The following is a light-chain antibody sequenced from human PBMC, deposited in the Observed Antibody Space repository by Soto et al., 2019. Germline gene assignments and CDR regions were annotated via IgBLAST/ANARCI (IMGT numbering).Light chain of an antibody. J-gene: IGKJ4*01. Sequence: IFLTQSPGTLSLSPGERAALSCRASQSVSSSYLAWYQQKPGQAPRLLIYGASSRATGIPARFSGSGSGTEFTLTISSLQSEDCAIYYCQQYHTWPITFGGGTKVDIK. CDR2: GAS. V-gene: IGKV3-20*01. CDR1: QSVSSSY. CDR3: QQYHTWPIT.